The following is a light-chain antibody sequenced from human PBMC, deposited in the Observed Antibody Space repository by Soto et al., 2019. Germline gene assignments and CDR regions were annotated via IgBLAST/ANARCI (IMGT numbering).Light chain of an antibody. Sequence: QSVLTQPASVSGSPGQSITIFCTGASSDVGSYNFVSWFQQHPGKAPKLIIYEGGKRPSGVSNRFSGSKSGNTASLTISGLQAEDEADYYCCSYAGSSTYVFGTGTKLTVL. J-gene: IGLJ1*01. CDR1: SSDVGSYNF. CDR2: EGG. CDR3: CSYAGSSTYV. V-gene: IGLV2-23*01.